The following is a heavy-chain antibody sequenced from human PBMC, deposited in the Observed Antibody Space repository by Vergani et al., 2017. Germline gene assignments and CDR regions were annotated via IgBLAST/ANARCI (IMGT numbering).Heavy chain of an antibody. J-gene: IGHJ4*02. Sequence: QVQLVQSGAEVKKPGSSVKVSCKASGGTFSSYTISWVRQAPGQRLEWMGWINAGNGNTKYSQKFQGRVTITRDTSASTAYMELSSLRSEDTAVYYCARDSGGSCPYWGQGTLVTVSS. V-gene: IGHV1-3*01. CDR1: GGTFSSYT. D-gene: IGHD2-15*01. CDR2: INAGNGNT. CDR3: ARDSGGSCPY.